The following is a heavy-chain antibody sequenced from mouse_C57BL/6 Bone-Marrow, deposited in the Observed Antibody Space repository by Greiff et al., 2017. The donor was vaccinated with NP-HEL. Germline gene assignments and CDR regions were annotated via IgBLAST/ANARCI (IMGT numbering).Heavy chain of an antibody. CDR1: GYAFSSSW. Sequence: VQLVESGPELVKPGASVKISCKASGYAFSSSWMNWVKQRPGKGLEWIGRIYPGDGDTNYNGKFKGKATLTADKSSSTAYMQLSSLTSEDSAVYFCARDKSWFAYWGQGTLVTVSA. CDR3: ARDKSWFAY. J-gene: IGHJ3*01. CDR2: IYPGDGDT. V-gene: IGHV1-82*01.